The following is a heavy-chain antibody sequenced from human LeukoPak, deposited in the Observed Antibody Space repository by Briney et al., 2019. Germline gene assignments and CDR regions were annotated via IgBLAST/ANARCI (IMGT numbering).Heavy chain of an antibody. V-gene: IGHV3-23*01. J-gene: IGHJ4*02. CDR1: GFTFSSYA. D-gene: IGHD3-22*01. CDR2: ISGSGDNT. Sequence: PGGSLRLSCAASGFTFSSYAMSWVRQAPGKGLEWVSGISGSGDNTYYADSVKGRFPISRDNSKNKLYVKVNRLGTEDTAAYYCAKGSYYDSSGSFYFDYWGQGTLVTVSS. CDR3: AKGSYYDSSGSFYFDY.